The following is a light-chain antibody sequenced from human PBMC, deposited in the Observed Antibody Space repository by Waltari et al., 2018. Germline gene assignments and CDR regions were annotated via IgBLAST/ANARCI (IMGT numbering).Light chain of an antibody. CDR3: QQYDNLPS. CDR2: DAS. CDR1: QDISNY. V-gene: IGKV1-33*01. Sequence: DIQMTQSPSSLSASVGDRVTITSQASQDISNYLNWYQQKPGKAPKLLFYDASNLETGVPSRFSGSGSGTDFTFTSISLQPEDIATYYCQQYDNLPSFGGGTKVEIK. J-gene: IGKJ4*01.